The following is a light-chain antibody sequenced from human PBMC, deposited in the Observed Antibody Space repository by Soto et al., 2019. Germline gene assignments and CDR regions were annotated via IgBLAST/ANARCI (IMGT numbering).Light chain of an antibody. J-gene: IGKJ1*01. CDR1: QSVSSSY. Sequence: EIVLTQSPGTLSLSPGGRATLSCRASQSVSSSYLAWYQQKPGQAPRLLIYGASSRATGIPDRFSGSGSGTDFTLTISRLEPEDFAVYYCQQYGSSPVTFGQGTKV. V-gene: IGKV3-20*01. CDR2: GAS. CDR3: QQYGSSPVT.